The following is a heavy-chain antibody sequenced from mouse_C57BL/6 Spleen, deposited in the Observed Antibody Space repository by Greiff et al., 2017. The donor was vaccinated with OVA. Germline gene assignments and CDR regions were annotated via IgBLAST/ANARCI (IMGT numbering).Heavy chain of an antibody. CDR1: GYTFTTYP. CDR2: FLPYNDDT. D-gene: IGHD6-2*01. V-gene: IGHV1-47*01. Sequence: VQRLESGAELVKPGASVKLSCKASGYTFTTYPIEWLKQNHGKSLEWIGNFLPYNDDTNYNEQFKGKATLTVEKSSSTVYLELTRLTSDDSADYYCARGKSDLDYWGQGTTLTVSS. CDR3: ARGKSDLDY. J-gene: IGHJ2*01.